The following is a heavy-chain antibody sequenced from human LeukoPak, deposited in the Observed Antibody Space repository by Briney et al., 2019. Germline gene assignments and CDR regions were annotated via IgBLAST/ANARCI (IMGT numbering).Heavy chain of an antibody. V-gene: IGHV1-46*01. CDR3: ARGWWGTDYGWTNWFDP. J-gene: IGHJ5*02. CDR2: INPSDGST. CDR1: GYTFISYY. D-gene: IGHD4-17*01. Sequence: ASVKVSCKASGYTFISYYMNWVRQAPGQGLEWMGKINPSDGSTDYAQKFQGRVTMTSDTSTRTVYMELSSLRSEDTAVYYYARGWWGTDYGWTNWFDPWGQGTLVTVSS.